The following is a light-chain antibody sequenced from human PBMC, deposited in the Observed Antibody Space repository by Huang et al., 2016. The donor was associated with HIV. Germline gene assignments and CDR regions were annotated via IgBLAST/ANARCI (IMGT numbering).Light chain of an antibody. CDR3: QQYDNWPLT. Sequence: ERVMTQSPATLSVAPGERVTLSCRASHSVSSTLAWDQQKPGQAPVLLIHGASTRATGIPARFSGSGSGTEFTLAISSLQSEDSGVYFCQQYDNWPLTFGQGTRLEIK. CDR2: GAS. CDR1: HSVSST. J-gene: IGKJ5*01. V-gene: IGKV3-15*01.